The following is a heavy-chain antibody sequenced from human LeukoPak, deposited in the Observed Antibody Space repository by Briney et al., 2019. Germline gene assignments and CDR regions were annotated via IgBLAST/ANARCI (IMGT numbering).Heavy chain of an antibody. CDR2: ISSSSYI. J-gene: IGHJ4*02. D-gene: IGHD3-22*01. V-gene: IGHV3-21*01. CDR1: GLTFSGYS. CDR3: ARVTQEDYYDSSGYYYHY. Sequence: GGSLRLSCAASGLTFSGYSMKWVRQAPGKGLEWVSSISSSSYIYYADSVKGRFTISRDNAKNSLYLQMNSLRAEDTAVYYCARVTQEDYYDSSGYYYHYWGQGTLVTVSS.